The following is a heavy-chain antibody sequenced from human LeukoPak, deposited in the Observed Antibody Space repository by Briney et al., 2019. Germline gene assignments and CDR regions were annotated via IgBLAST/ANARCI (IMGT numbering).Heavy chain of an antibody. CDR2: IYHSGRT. CDR1: GYSISSGYY. Sequence: PSETLSLTCTVSGYSISSGYYWGWIRQPPGKGLEWVGSIYHSGRTYYNPSLKSRVTISVDTSKNQFSLKLSSVTAADTAVYYCARDQEDSSFPTYYYYYMDVWGKGTTVTVSS. CDR3: ARDQEDSSFPTYYYYYMDV. J-gene: IGHJ6*03. V-gene: IGHV4-38-2*02. D-gene: IGHD6-6*01.